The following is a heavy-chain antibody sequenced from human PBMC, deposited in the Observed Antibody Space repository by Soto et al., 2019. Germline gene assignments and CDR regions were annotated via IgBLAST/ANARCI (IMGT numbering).Heavy chain of an antibody. CDR3: ARDRYCSSTSCYTTMIHWFDP. J-gene: IGHJ5*02. CDR2: ISAYNGNT. Sequence: ASVKVSCKASGYTFTSYGISWVRQAPGQGLEWMGWISAYNGNTNYAQKLQGRVTVTTDTSTSTAYMELRSLRSDDTAVYYCARDRYCSSTSCYTTMIHWFDPWGQGTLVTVSS. D-gene: IGHD2-2*02. CDR1: GYTFTSYG. V-gene: IGHV1-18*04.